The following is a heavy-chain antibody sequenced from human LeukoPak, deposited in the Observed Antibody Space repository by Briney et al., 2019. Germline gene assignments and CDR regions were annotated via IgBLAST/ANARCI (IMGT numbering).Heavy chain of an antibody. D-gene: IGHD3-16*02. Sequence: SETLSLTCTVSGGSISSYYWSWIRQPPGKGLEWIGYIYYSGSTNYNPSLKSRVTISVDTSKNQFSLKLSSVTAADTAVYYCARNYVWGSYRYHTKLYFDYWGQGTLVTVSS. CDR2: IYYSGST. CDR3: ARNYVWGSYRYHTKLYFDY. J-gene: IGHJ4*02. V-gene: IGHV4-59*12. CDR1: GGSISSYY.